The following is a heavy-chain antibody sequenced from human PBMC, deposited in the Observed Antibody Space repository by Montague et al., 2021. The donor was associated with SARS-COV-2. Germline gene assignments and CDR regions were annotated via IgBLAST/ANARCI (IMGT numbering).Heavy chain of an antibody. Sequence: SETLSLTCTVSGGSISSYYWSWIRQPPGKGLEWIGYIYYSGSTNYNPSLKSRVTISVDTSKNQFSLKLSSVTAADTAVYYCAGEGSGGGYYYCGMDVWGQGTTVTVSS. CDR2: IYYSGST. V-gene: IGHV4-59*01. D-gene: IGHD3-10*01. CDR3: AGEGSGGGYYYCGMDV. J-gene: IGHJ6*02. CDR1: GGSISSYY.